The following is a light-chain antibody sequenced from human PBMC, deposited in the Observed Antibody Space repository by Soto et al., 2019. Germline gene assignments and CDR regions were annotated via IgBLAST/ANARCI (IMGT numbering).Light chain of an antibody. J-gene: IGKJ5*01. CDR2: DVS. V-gene: IGKV3-15*01. CDR1: QGVTTN. CDR3: QQYNNWPFS. Sequence: MTQSPGTLSVSPGERATLSCRAGQGVTTNFAWYQQKSDQSPRLLIYDVSIRATGVPARFSGTGSETDFTLTISGLQSEDSAVYFCQQYNNWPFSFGQGTRLEI.